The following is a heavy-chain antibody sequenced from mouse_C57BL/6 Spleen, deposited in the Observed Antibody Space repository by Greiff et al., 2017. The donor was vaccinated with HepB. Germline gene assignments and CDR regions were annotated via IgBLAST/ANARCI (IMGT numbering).Heavy chain of an antibody. CDR2: INPNNGGT. V-gene: IGHV1-26*01. Sequence: EVQLQQSGPELVKPGASVKISCKASGYTFTDYYMNWVKQSHGKSLEWIGDINPNNGGTSYNQKFKGKATVTVDKSSSTAYMELRSLTSEDSAVDYCARGQDEGYYPNYLDYWGQGTTRTGAS. J-gene: IGHJ2*01. CDR3: ARGQDEGYYPNYLDY. CDR1: GYTFTDYY. D-gene: IGHD2-3*01.